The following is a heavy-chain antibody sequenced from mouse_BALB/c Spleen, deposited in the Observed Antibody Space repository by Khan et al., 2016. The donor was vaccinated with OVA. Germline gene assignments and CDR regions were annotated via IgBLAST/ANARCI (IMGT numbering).Heavy chain of an antibody. Sequence: EVQLQQSGPELVKPGASVKIPCKASGYTFTDYNMDWMKQSHGKSLEWIGDINPPNGGTIYNQKFKDKATLTVDKSSRTAYMELRSLTSEDTAGYYCARTDYGGLGYWGQGTTLTVSS. V-gene: IGHV1-18*01. CDR1: GYTFTDYN. CDR2: INPPNGGT. D-gene: IGHD1-1*02. CDR3: ARTDYGGLGY. J-gene: IGHJ2*01.